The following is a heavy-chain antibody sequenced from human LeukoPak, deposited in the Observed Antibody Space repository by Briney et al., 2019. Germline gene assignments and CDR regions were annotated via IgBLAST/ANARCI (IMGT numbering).Heavy chain of an antibody. D-gene: IGHD3-9*01. CDR1: GFTFSSYA. Sequence: GGSLRLSCAASGFTFSSYAMSWVRQAPGKGLEWVSAISGSGGSTYYAGSVKGRFTISRDNSKNTLYLQMNSLRAEDTAVYYCAKGYILTGHLDYWGQGTLVTVSS. CDR2: ISGSGGST. CDR3: AKGYILTGHLDY. J-gene: IGHJ4*02. V-gene: IGHV3-23*01.